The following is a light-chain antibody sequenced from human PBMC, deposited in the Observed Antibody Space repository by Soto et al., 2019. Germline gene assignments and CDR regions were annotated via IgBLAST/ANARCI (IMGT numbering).Light chain of an antibody. CDR1: QGIASY. V-gene: IGKV1-9*01. CDR3: QQLKSYPPT. Sequence: DIQLTQSPSFLSTSVGDRVTITCRASQGIASYLAWYQQKPGKAPKLLIYGASTLQGGVPSRFSGSGSGTEFTLTISSLQPEDFAIYFCQQLKSYPPTFGQGTKVEIK. CDR2: GAS. J-gene: IGKJ1*01.